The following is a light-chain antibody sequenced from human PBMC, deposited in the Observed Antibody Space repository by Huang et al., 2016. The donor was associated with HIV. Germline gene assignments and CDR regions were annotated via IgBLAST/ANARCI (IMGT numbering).Light chain of an antibody. J-gene: IGKJ3*01. CDR3: QQYDSLPRT. CDR2: DAA. Sequence: DIQMTQFPSSLSASIGDRVTITYRASRHIYSYLNWYQHRPGKAPKRLIYDAANLEVGVPSRFSGSGSGRNFTLIISSLQPEDFATYYCQQYDSLPRTFGPGTKV. CDR1: RHIYSY. V-gene: IGKV1-33*01.